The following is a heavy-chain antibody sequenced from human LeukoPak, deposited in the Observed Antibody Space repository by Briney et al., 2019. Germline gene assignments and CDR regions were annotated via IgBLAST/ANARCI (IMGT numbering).Heavy chain of an antibody. V-gene: IGHV3-7*01. CDR1: GFTFSSAA. CDR3: ASEINWGSGAFDV. J-gene: IGHJ3*01. CDR2: TKEDGSEK. Sequence: PGGSLRLSCAASGFTFSSAAMTWVRQGPGKGLEWVANTKEDGSEKHYVDSMKGRFTISRDNAKNSLYLQMNCLRAEDTAVYYCASEINWGSGAFDVWGQGTMVTVSS. D-gene: IGHD7-27*01.